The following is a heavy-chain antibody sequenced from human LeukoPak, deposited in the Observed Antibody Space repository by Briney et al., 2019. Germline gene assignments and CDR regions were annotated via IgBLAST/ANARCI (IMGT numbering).Heavy chain of an antibody. Sequence: GASVKVSCKASGYTFTSYYMHWVRQAPGQGLEWMGIINPSGGSTSYAQKFQGRVTMTRDTSTSTVYMELSSLRSEDTAVYYCARDVVSIAACHPGGYFDYWGQGTLVTVSS. J-gene: IGHJ4*02. V-gene: IGHV1-46*01. D-gene: IGHD6-6*01. CDR1: GYTFTSYY. CDR2: INPSGGST. CDR3: ARDVVSIAACHPGGYFDY.